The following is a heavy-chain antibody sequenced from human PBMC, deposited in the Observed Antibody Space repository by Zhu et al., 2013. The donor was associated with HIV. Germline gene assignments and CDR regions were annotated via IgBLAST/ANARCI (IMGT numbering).Heavy chain of an antibody. CDR3: ARVNGHGYFDH. CDR1: GGSISSGDYY. D-gene: IGHD2-8*01. CDR2: IYDSGST. V-gene: IGHV4-30-4*01. J-gene: IGHJ4*02. Sequence: QVQLQESGPGLVKPSQTLSLTCTVSGGSISSGDYYWSWIRQPPGKGLEWIGYIYDSGSTSHSPSLESRVAISVDTSKNQFSLKVTSVTAADTAAYFCARVNGHGYFDHWGQGTLVTVSS.